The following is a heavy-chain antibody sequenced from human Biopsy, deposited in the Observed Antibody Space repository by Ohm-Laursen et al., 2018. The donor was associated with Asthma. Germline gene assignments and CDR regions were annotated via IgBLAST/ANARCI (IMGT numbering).Heavy chain of an antibody. CDR3: ARDVMEWYLPAFDF. V-gene: IGHV3-30-3*01. D-gene: IGHD3-3*01. CDR2: GGSYYDGGLK. Sequence: SLGLSCTASGFTFRSYAMHWVRQAPGKGLEWVAVGGSYYDGGLKYYADSVNGRFTVSRDDSKISLYLQMNNLRPDDTAVYYCARDVMEWYLPAFDFWGQGTLVTVSS. J-gene: IGHJ4*02. CDR1: GFTFRSYA.